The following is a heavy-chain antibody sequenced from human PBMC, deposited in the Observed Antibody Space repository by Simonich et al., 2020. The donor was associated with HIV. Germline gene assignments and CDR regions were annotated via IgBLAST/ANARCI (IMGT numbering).Heavy chain of an antibody. Sequence: QVQLVQSGAEVKKPGASVKVSCKASGYTFTDYYMHWVRQAPGQGLEWMGWINPNRGGKNYAQKVQGRVTMTRDTSISTAYMELNRLRSDDTAVYYCARAPTGNHYYYYYMDVWGKGTMVTVSS. CDR1: GYTFTDYY. D-gene: IGHD1-1*01. V-gene: IGHV1-2*02. CDR2: INPNRGGK. J-gene: IGHJ6*03. CDR3: ARAPTGNHYYYYYMDV.